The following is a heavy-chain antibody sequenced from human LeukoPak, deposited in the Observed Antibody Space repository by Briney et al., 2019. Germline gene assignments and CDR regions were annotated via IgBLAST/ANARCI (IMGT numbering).Heavy chain of an antibody. V-gene: IGHV4-4*07. Sequence: SETLSLTCSVSGGSISSYYWSWIRQPAGKGLEWIGRIHSSGNTNYNPSLKSRVTMSVDTSKNQFSLKLSSVTAADTAVYYCARESEWLLPYFDYWGQGTLVTVSS. CDR1: GGSISSYY. CDR3: ARESEWLLPYFDY. CDR2: IHSSGNT. J-gene: IGHJ4*02. D-gene: IGHD3-22*01.